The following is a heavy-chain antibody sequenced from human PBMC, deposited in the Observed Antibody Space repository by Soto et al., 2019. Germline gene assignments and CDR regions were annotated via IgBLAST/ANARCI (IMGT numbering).Heavy chain of an antibody. CDR2: IIPIFGTA. D-gene: IGHD3-22*01. J-gene: IGHJ6*02. CDR1: GGTFSSYA. CDR3: ATRYYYDSSGYDVYYYYGMDV. Sequence: QVQLVQSGAEVKKPGSSVKVSCKASGGTFSSYAISWVRQAPGQGLEWMGGIIPIFGTANYAQKFQRRVTITADESTSTAYMELSSLRSEDTAVYYCATRYYYDSSGYDVYYYYGMDVWGQGTTVTVSS. V-gene: IGHV1-69*01.